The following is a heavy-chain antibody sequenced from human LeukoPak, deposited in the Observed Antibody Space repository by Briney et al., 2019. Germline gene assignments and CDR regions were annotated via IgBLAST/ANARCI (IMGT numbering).Heavy chain of an antibody. D-gene: IGHD4-23*01. Sequence: GGSLRLSCAASGFTFISYGMHWVRQAPGKGLEWVAVISYDGSNKYYADSVKGRFTISRDNSKNTLYLQMNSLRAEDTAVYYCAKATVGHGNWFDPWGQGTLVTVSS. V-gene: IGHV3-30*18. J-gene: IGHJ5*02. CDR2: ISYDGSNK. CDR3: AKATVGHGNWFDP. CDR1: GFTFISYG.